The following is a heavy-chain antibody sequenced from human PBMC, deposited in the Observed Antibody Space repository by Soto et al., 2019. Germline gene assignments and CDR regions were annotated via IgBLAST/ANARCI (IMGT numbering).Heavy chain of an antibody. D-gene: IGHD6-13*01. CDR1: GFSLSNARMG. CDR3: ARIPRYSSSWYGMDV. J-gene: IGHJ6*02. V-gene: IGHV2-26*01. Sequence: QVTLKESGPVLAKPTETLTLTCTVSGFSLSNARMGVSWIRQPPGKALEWLAHIFSNDEKSYSTSLKSRLTISKDTSKSQVVLTMTNMDPVDTATYYCARIPRYSSSWYGMDVWGQGTTVTVSS. CDR2: IFSNDEK.